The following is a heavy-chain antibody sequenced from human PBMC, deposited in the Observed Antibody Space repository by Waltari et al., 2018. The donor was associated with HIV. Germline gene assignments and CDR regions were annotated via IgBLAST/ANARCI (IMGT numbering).Heavy chain of an antibody. CDR3: ARDIAAAGLYYYYYGMDV. J-gene: IGHJ6*02. CDR2: INAGNGNT. V-gene: IGHV1-3*01. Sequence: QVQLVQSGAEVKKPGASVKVSCKASGYTFTSYAMHWVRQAPGQRLEWMGWINAGNGNTKYSQKFQGRVTITRDTSASTAYMELSSLRSEDTAVYYCARDIAAAGLYYYYYGMDVWGQGTTVTVSS. CDR1: GYTFTSYA. D-gene: IGHD6-13*01.